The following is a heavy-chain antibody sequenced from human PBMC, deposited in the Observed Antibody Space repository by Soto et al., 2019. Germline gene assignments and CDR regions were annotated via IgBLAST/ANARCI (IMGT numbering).Heavy chain of an antibody. CDR3: ARGRSGWYIYYYYGMDV. V-gene: IGHV3-21*01. CDR2: ISSSSSYL. Sequence: EVQLVESGGGLVKPGGSLRLSCAASGFTFSSYSMNWVRQAPGKGLEWVSSISSSSSYLYYADSVKGRFTISRDNAKNSLYLQMNSLRAEDTAVYYCARGRSGWYIYYYYGMDVWGQGTTVTVSS. D-gene: IGHD6-19*01. CDR1: GFTFSSYS. J-gene: IGHJ6*02.